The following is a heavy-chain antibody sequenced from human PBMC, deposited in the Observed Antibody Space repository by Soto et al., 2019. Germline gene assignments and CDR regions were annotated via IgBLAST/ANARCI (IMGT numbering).Heavy chain of an antibody. CDR1: GGSFSGYY. D-gene: IGHD2-15*01. CDR2: INHSGST. J-gene: IGHJ2*01. Sequence: QVQLQQWGAGLLKPSETLSLTCAVYGGSFSGYYWSWIRQPPGKGLEWIGEINHSGSTNYNPSLTSRVTISVDTSKNQFSLKLSSVTAADTAVYYCARGSDIVVVVAATSYWYFDLWGRGTLVTVSS. CDR3: ARGSDIVVVVAATSYWYFDL. V-gene: IGHV4-34*01.